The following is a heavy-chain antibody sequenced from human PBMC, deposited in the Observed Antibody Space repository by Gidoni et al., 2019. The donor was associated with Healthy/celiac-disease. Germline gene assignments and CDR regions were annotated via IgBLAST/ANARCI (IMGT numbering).Heavy chain of an antibody. D-gene: IGHD6-19*01. J-gene: IGHJ4*02. CDR3: ARERAGYSSGWEPPGY. V-gene: IGHV3-33*01. CDR1: GFTFSRYG. CDR2: IWYDGSNK. Sequence: QVQLVESGGGVVHPGRSLRLSCAASGFTFSRYGMHWVRQAPGKGLEWVVVIWYDGSNKYYADSVKGRFTISRDNSKNTLYLQMNSLRAEDTAVYYCARERAGYSSGWEPPGYWGQGTLVTVSS.